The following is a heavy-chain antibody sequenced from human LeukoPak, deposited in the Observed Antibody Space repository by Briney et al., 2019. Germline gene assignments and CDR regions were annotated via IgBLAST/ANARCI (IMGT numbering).Heavy chain of an antibody. CDR2: ISSSSSYI. D-gene: IGHD3-22*01. J-gene: IGHJ3*02. CDR1: GFTFSSYS. Sequence: PGGSLRLSCAASGFTFSSYSMNWVRQAPGKGLEWVSSISSSSSYIYYADSVKGRFTISRDNAKSSLYLQMNSLRAEDTAVYYCARDRAGYDSSGYYPDAFDIWGQGTMVTVSS. CDR3: ARDRAGYDSSGYYPDAFDI. V-gene: IGHV3-21*01.